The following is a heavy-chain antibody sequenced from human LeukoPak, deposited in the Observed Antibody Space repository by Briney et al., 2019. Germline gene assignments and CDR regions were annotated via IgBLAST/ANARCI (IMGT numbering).Heavy chain of an antibody. CDR2: ISSSSSTI. CDR3: AKVLLSFGGPPPDFDY. CDR1: GFTFSSYS. Sequence: PGGSLRLSCAASGFTFSSYSMNWVRQAPGKGLEWVSYISSSSSTIYYADSVKGRFTISRDNAKNSLYLQMNSLRAEDTAVYYCAKVLLSFGGPPPDFDYWGQGTLVTVSS. D-gene: IGHD2/OR15-2a*01. V-gene: IGHV3-48*01. J-gene: IGHJ4*02.